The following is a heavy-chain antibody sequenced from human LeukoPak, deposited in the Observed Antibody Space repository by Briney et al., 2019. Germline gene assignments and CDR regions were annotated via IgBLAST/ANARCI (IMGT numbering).Heavy chain of an antibody. Sequence: GGSLRLSCAASGFTFSSYGMHWVRQAPGKGLEWVAVIWYDGSNKYYADSVKGRFTISRDNSKNTLYLQMNSLRAEDTAVHYCARDLKVDYYGSGSSESDYWGQGTLVTVSS. V-gene: IGHV3-33*01. D-gene: IGHD3-10*01. CDR3: ARDLKVDYYGSGSSESDY. J-gene: IGHJ4*02. CDR2: IWYDGSNK. CDR1: GFTFSSYG.